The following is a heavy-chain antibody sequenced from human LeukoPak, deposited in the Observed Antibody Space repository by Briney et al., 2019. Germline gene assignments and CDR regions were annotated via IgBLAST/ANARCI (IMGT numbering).Heavy chain of an antibody. V-gene: IGHV1-69*05. CDR2: IFPIFGTA. D-gene: IGHD6-13*01. Sequence: PGASVKVSCKASGGTFSSYAISWVRQAPGQGLEWMGGIFPIFGTANYAQKFQGRVTITTDESTSTAYMELSSLRSEDTAVYYCARDGLLGLAAAGTFDYWGQGTLVTVSS. CDR3: ARDGLLGLAAAGTFDY. CDR1: GGTFSSYA. J-gene: IGHJ4*02.